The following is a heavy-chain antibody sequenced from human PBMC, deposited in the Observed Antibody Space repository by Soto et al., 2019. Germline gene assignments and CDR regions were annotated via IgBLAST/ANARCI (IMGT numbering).Heavy chain of an antibody. Sequence: VQLVESGGGLIQPGGSLRLSCAASGLSVSNNHMTWVRQAPGKGLEWVSLIHGGGTAYYADPVKGRVTISRDNSKNTLYLQRDSLGYWDTARYYCAGRLTTAAGLDYWGQGTLVSVSS. CDR3: AGRLTTAAGLDY. D-gene: IGHD1-1*01. CDR1: GLSVSNNH. J-gene: IGHJ4*02. CDR2: IHGGGTA. V-gene: IGHV3-53*01.